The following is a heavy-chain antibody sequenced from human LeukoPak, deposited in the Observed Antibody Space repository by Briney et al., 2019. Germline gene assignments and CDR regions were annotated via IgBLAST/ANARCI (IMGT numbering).Heavy chain of an antibody. CDR3: ASSGGGYCSGGSCYRAIDAFDI. Sequence: SQTLSLTCAISGDSVSSNSAAWNWIRQSPSRGLEWLGRTYYRSKWYNDYAVSVKSRITINPDTSKNQFSLQLNSVTPEDTAVYYCASSGGGYCSGGSCYRAIDAFDIWGQGTMVTVSS. CDR1: GDSVSSNSAA. CDR2: TYYRSKWYN. V-gene: IGHV6-1*01. D-gene: IGHD2-15*01. J-gene: IGHJ3*02.